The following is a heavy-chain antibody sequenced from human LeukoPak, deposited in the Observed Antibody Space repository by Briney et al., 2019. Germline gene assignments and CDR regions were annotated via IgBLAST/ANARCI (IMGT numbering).Heavy chain of an antibody. CDR1: GFTFSSYG. CDR3: AKVSGDTAMALYGMDV. V-gene: IGHV3-30*18. Sequence: GRSLRLSCAASGFTFSSYGMHWVRQAPGKGLEWVAVISYDGSNKYYADSVKGRFTISRDNSKNTLYLQMNSLRAEDTAVYYCAKVSGDTAMALYGMDVWGQGTTVTVSS. CDR2: ISYDGSNK. D-gene: IGHD5-18*01. J-gene: IGHJ6*02.